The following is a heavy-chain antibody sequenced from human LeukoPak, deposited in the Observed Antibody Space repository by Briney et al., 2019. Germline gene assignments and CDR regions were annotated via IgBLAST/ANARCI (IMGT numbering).Heavy chain of an antibody. D-gene: IGHD3-3*01. CDR2: INSDGSST. V-gene: IGHV3-74*01. J-gene: IGHJ4*02. CDR1: GFTFSSYW. CDR3: ARVYYDFWSGYLSYPTPDY. Sequence: GSLRLSCAASGFTFSSYWMHWVRQAPGKGLVWVSRINSDGSSTSYADSVKGRFTISRDNAKNTLYLQMNSLRAEDTAVYYCARVYYDFWSGYLSYPTPDYWGQGTLVTVSS.